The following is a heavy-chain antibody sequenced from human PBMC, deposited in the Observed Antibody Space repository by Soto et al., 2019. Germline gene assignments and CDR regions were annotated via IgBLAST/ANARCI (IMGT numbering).Heavy chain of an antibody. CDR1: GVSIGSNYY. Sequence: QVLLQESGPGLVQPSGTLSLSCVVSGVSIGSNYYWCWVRQPPGKGLEWLGDMSHIGRVNYKQSLKSRVTISMKKSQNQFSLKLNSVTAADTAVYYCARSLGWYAIDYWGQGTLVIVSS. CDR2: MSHIGRV. CDR3: ARSLGWYAIDY. J-gene: IGHJ4*02. V-gene: IGHV4-4*02. D-gene: IGHD6-19*01.